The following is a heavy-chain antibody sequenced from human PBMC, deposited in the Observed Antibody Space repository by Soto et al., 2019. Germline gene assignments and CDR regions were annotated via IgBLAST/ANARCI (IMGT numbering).Heavy chain of an antibody. Sequence: EILSLTCGVPCYSLSRGYYWGWLPQPPGKGLEWIGSIHHGGSSYYNPSLKSRVTISVDTSKNQFCLRLSSVTAADTAVYYWASHRFDRWNYYVDYLGQG. CDR1: CYSLSRGYY. CDR2: IHHGGSS. J-gene: IGHJ4*02. D-gene: IGHD1-7*01. CDR3: ASHRFDRWNYYVDY. V-gene: IGHV4-38-2*01.